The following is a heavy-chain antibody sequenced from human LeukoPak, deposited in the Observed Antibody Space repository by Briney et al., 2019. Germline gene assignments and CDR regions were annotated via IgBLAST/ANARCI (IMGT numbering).Heavy chain of an antibody. CDR1: GGSISSSSYY. Sequence: PSETLSLTCTVSGGSISSSSYYWGWIRQPPGKGLEWIGSIYYSGSTYYNPSLKSRVTISVDTSKNQFSLKLSSVTAADTAVYYCARLGGSSSGLVDYWGQGTLVTVSS. D-gene: IGHD6-6*01. V-gene: IGHV4-39*01. CDR3: ARLGGSSSGLVDY. CDR2: IYYSGST. J-gene: IGHJ4*02.